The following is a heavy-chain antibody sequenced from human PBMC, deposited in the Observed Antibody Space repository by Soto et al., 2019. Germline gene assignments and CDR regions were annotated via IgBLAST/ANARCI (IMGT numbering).Heavy chain of an antibody. V-gene: IGHV1-46*01. CDR3: ASHDPGARFDP. J-gene: IGHJ5*02. CDR2: INPSGGSR. CDR1: GRAFSTTY. Sequence: QVHLVQSGAEVMKPGASVKVSCRAAGRAFSTTYIHWVRQAPGQGLEWMGIINPSGGSRSYSQTFQGRVTMTGDTSTVYMELSSLRSDDTAVYYCASHDPGARFDPWGQGTLVIVSS. D-gene: IGHD1-1*01.